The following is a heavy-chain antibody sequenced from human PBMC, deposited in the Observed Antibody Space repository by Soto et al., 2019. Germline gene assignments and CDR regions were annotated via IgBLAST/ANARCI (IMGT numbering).Heavy chain of an antibody. V-gene: IGHV3-23*01. CDR3: AKGTNIVVVVAAFPDAFDI. Sequence: GGSLRLSCAASGFTFSSYAMSWVRQAPGKGLEWFSAISGSGGSTYYADSVKGRFTISRDNSKNTLYLQMNSLRAEDTAVYYCAKGTNIVVVVAAFPDAFDIWGQGTMVTVSS. CDR1: GFTFSSYA. J-gene: IGHJ3*02. CDR2: ISGSGGST. D-gene: IGHD2-15*01.